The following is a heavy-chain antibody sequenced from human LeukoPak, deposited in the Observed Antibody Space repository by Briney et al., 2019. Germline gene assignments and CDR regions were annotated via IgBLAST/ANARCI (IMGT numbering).Heavy chain of an antibody. CDR1: GFTFNNYA. J-gene: IGHJ6*03. CDR3: ANGNRCTSPNCLGYYYFYMDV. Sequence: GGSLRLSCAVSGFTFNNYAMSWVRQAPGKGLEWVSGISGSGGTTYYADSVKGRFTISRDNSKNTLYLQMNSLRAEDTAVYYCANGNRCTSPNCLGYYYFYMDVWGKGTTVTVSS. D-gene: IGHD2-8*01. V-gene: IGHV3-23*01. CDR2: ISGSGGTT.